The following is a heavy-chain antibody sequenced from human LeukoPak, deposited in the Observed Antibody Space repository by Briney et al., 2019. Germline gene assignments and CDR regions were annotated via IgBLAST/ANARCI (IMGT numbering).Heavy chain of an antibody. Sequence: PGGSLRLSCAVSGFTFDDYGMSWVRQAPGKGLEWVSGINWNGGSTSYADSVKGRFTISRDNAKNSLYLQMNSLRAEDTALYHCVRGGIAAGGTFDYWGQGTLVTVSS. CDR3: VRGGIAAGGTFDY. D-gene: IGHD6-13*01. CDR2: INWNGGST. CDR1: GFTFDDYG. V-gene: IGHV3-20*01. J-gene: IGHJ4*02.